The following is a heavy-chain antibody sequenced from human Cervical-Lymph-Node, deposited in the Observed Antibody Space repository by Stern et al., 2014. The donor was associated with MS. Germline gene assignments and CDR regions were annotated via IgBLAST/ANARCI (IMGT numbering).Heavy chain of an antibody. Sequence: EVQLGESGAELIRPGESLKISCKGSGYKFSIYWIAWVRQMPGKGLEWMGTIYPGDSETRYSPSFQGQVTMSADKSTSTAYLQWSSLNASDTAMYFCARQTTAWASDVWGQGTLVTVSS. D-gene: IGHD1-14*01. CDR3: ARQTTAWASDV. CDR2: IYPGDSET. J-gene: IGHJ4*02. V-gene: IGHV5-51*01. CDR1: GYKFSIYW.